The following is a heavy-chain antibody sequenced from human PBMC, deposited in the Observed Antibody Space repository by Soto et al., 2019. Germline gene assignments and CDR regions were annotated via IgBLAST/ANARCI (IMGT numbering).Heavy chain of an antibody. CDR1: GGTFSSYA. CDR3: ARDDKSAYSSSWPVIDY. D-gene: IGHD6-13*01. J-gene: IGHJ4*02. Sequence: SVKVSCKASGGTFSSYAISWVRQAPGQGLEWMGGIIPIFGTANYAQKFQGRVTITADESTSTAYMELSSLRSEDTAVYYCARDDKSAYSSSWPVIDYWGQGTLVTVSS. V-gene: IGHV1-69*13. CDR2: IIPIFGTA.